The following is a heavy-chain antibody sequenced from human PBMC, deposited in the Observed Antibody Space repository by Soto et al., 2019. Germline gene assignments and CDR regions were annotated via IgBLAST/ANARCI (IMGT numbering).Heavy chain of an antibody. CDR2: IRSKANAYAT. J-gene: IGHJ6*02. V-gene: IGHV3-73*01. CDR1: GFTFSDST. D-gene: IGHD2-15*01. CDR3: ARAVVVVGYGMDV. Sequence: GGSLRLSCVVSGFTFSDSTIHWVRQASGKGLEWVGRIRSKANAYATVEAASVRGRFTISRDDSMNTAYLHMNSLRAEDTAVYYCARAVVVVGYGMDVWGQGTTVTVSS.